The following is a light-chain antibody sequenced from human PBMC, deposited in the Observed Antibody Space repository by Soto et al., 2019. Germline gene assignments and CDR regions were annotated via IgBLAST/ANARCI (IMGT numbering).Light chain of an antibody. V-gene: IGLV2-14*01. CDR3: LSHTSIRNVV. CDR2: DVS. CDR1: SSDVGGYNY. Sequence: QSALTQPASVSGSPGQSITISCTGTSSDVGGYNYVSWYQQYSGKAPKLMIYDVSNRPSGVSHRFSGSKSGNTASLTISGLQAEDEDDYYWLSHTSIRNVVFGAGTKLTVL. J-gene: IGLJ2*01.